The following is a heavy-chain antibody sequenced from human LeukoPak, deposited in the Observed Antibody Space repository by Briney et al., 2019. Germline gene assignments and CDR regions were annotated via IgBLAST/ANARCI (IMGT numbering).Heavy chain of an antibody. CDR1: GGSISSYY. D-gene: IGHD2-2*01. J-gene: IGHJ6*03. CDR3: ARAGCSSTSCPGHYYMDV. V-gene: IGHV4-59*01. Sequence: SETLSLTCTVAGGSISSYYWSWVRQPPGKGLEWLGYIYYSGSTNYNPSLKSRVTISVDTSKNQFSLKLSSVTAADTAVYYCARAGCSSTSCPGHYYMDVWGKGTTVTVSS. CDR2: IYYSGST.